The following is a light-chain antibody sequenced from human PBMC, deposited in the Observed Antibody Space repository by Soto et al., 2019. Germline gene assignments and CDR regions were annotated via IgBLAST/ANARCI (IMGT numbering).Light chain of an antibody. V-gene: IGKV1-39*01. Sequence: DIQMTQSPSILSASVGDRVTITCRASQSIRSYLNWYQQKPGKAPKVXIYAASSLQSGVPSMFSGSGSGTDFTRTISSLQPEDFATYYCQQSYSITFTFGQGTRLEI. CDR2: AAS. CDR1: QSIRSY. CDR3: QQSYSITFT. J-gene: IGKJ5*01.